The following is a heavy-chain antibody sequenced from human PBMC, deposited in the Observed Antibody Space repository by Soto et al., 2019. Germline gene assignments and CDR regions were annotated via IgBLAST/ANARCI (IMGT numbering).Heavy chain of an antibody. CDR1: GGSISSGDYY. J-gene: IGHJ5*02. V-gene: IGHV4-30-4*01. D-gene: IGHD3-22*01. Sequence: QVQLQESGPGLVKPSQTLSLTCTVSGGSISSGDYYWSWIRQPPGKGLEWIGYMYYSGSTYYNPSHKRRVTISVHTSKHHFSLKLSSVTAADTAVYYCARDKDYYDSSGCGGAGCNCFDPWGQGTLVTVSS. CDR3: ARDKDYYDSSGCGGAGCNCFDP. CDR2: MYYSGST.